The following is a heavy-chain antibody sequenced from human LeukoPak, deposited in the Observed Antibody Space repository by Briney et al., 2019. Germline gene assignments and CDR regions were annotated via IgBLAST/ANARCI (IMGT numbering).Heavy chain of an antibody. CDR3: ATKQWLAPPPDS. CDR1: GFAFSKYW. D-gene: IGHD6-19*01. J-gene: IGHJ4*02. V-gene: IGHV3-74*01. CDR2: INTDGTVT. Sequence: GGSLRLSCAASGFAFSKYWMLWVRQAPGKGLESVSRINTDGTVTTYADSVKVRFTVSRDNADNTMFLQMNSVRDEDTAVYYCATKQWLAPPPDSWGQGTPVTVSS.